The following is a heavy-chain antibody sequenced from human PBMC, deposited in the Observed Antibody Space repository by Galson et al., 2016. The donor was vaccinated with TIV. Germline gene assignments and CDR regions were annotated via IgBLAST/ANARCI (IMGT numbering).Heavy chain of an antibody. CDR2: IDTAGGT. V-gene: IGHV4-4*07. CDR1: GASISSYY. CDR3: ARWNEGLDY. Sequence: SETLSLTCTVSGASISSYYWSWFRQPAGKGLEWIGRIDTAGGTNYNPSLKSRVTISVDSTSNQLSLKLTSVTAAATATYYCARWNEGLDYWGRGTLVTVSS. D-gene: IGHD1-1*01. J-gene: IGHJ4*02.